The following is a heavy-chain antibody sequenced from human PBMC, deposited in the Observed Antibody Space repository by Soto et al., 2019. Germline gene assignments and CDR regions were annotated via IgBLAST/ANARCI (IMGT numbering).Heavy chain of an antibody. CDR3: AKDQGNTIVGASRGFAH. CDR2: ISWNSGSI. V-gene: IGHV3-9*01. CDR1: GFTFDDYA. D-gene: IGHD1-26*01. J-gene: IGHJ4*01. Sequence: SLRLSCAASGFTFDDYAMHWVRQAPGKGLEWVSGISWNSGSIGYADSVKGRFTISRDNSENTLYLQMNSLRAEDTAVYYCAKDQGNTIVGASRGFAHWGHGSLVTVSS.